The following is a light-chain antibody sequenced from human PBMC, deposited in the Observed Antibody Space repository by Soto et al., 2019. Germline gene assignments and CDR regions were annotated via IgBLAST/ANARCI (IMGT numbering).Light chain of an antibody. CDR2: EVS. CDR3: TSYVGSNIWV. J-gene: IGLJ3*02. Sequence: QSALTQPPSASGSPGQSVTISCTGTSSDVGDYKYVSWYQQYPGKAPKLMIYEVSKRPSGVPDRFSGSKSGNTASLTVSGLQDEDEADYYCTSYVGSNIWVFGGGTKVTVL. CDR1: SSDVGDYKY. V-gene: IGLV2-8*01.